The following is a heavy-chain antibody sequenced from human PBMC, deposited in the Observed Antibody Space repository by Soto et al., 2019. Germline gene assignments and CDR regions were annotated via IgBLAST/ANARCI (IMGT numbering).Heavy chain of an antibody. CDR2: MNPNSGNT. V-gene: IGHV1-8*01. CDR3: ARVRAGGGNSGRWFDP. D-gene: IGHD2-21*02. J-gene: IGHJ5*02. CDR1: EYTFTSYD. Sequence: QVQLVQSGAEVKKPGASVKVFCKASEYTFTSYDINWVRQATGQGLEWMGWMNPNSGNTGYAQKFQGRLTMTXXTXIXXAYMELSSLRSEDTAVYYCARVRAGGGNSGRWFDPWGQGTPVTVSS.